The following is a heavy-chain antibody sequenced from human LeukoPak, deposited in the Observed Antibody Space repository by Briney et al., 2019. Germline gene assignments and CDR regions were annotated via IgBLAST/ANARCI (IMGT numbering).Heavy chain of an antibody. CDR1: GFTFNDYA. CDR2: ISYDGYDK. V-gene: IGHV3-30-3*01. Sequence: GGSLRLSCAASGFTFNDYAMYWVRQAPGKGLEWVTLISYDGYDKSYADSVRGRFTISRDNSRNTLYLQMDSLTSEDTAVYYCARDFFPVVDSTWYEIGYWGQGTLVTVSS. CDR3: ARDFFPVVDSTWYEIGY. D-gene: IGHD2-21*01. J-gene: IGHJ4*02.